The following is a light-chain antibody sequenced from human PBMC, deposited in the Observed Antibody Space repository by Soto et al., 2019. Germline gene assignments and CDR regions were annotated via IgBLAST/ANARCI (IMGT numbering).Light chain of an antibody. CDR1: LGISNF. CDR3: QQYHSSPTWT. Sequence: DIQMTQSPSSLSASVGGRVAMTCRGSLGISNFVAWYQQKPGKAPKVLIYIASRLQSGVPSRFSGSRSGTDFSLTISSLQPEDFATYYCQQYHSSPTWTFGQGTKVDIK. CDR2: IAS. J-gene: IGKJ1*01. V-gene: IGKV1-NL1*01.